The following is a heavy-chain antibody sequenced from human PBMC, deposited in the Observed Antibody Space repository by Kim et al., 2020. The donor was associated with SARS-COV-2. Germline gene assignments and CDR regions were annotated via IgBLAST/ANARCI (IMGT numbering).Heavy chain of an antibody. J-gene: IGHJ6*01. CDR1: GFTVSSNY. V-gene: IGHV3-53*01. D-gene: IGHD2-2*01. CDR3: SRDRGVPGAMVYYNYYGL. CDR2: IYSGGRT. Sequence: GGSLRLSCTASGFTVSSNYMSWVRQAPGKGLEWVSVIYSGGRTYYADSVKGRFTISRDNSKNTLYLQMNSLRAEDTAADYCSRDRGVPGAMVYYNYYGL.